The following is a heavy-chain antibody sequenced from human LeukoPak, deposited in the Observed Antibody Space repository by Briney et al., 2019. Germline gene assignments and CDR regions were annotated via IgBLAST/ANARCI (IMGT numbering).Heavy chain of an antibody. D-gene: IGHD5-24*01. J-gene: IGHJ3*02. V-gene: IGHV3-48*03. CDR2: ISSSGSTI. CDR1: GFTFSSYE. CDR3: ARFGPLWLQVDDAFDI. Sequence: NPGGSLRLSCAASGFTFSSYEMNWVRQAPGKGLEWVSYISSSGSTIYYADSVKGRFTISRDNAMNSLYLQMNSLRAEDTAVYYCARFGPLWLQVDDAFDIWGQGTMVTVSS.